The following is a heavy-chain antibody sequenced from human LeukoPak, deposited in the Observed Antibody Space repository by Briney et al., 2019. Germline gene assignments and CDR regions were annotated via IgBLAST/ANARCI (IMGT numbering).Heavy chain of an antibody. D-gene: IGHD1-26*01. V-gene: IGHV3-23*01. Sequence: RGSLRPFRAASGFTFSSYALSWVRQAPGKGLEWVSAISGSGGSTYYADSVKGRFTISRDNSKNTLYLQMNSLRAGDTAVYYCAKMRWELLPCYFDYWGQGPVITVSS. CDR1: GFTFSSYA. CDR3: AKMRWELLPCYFDY. CDR2: ISGSGGST. J-gene: IGHJ4*02.